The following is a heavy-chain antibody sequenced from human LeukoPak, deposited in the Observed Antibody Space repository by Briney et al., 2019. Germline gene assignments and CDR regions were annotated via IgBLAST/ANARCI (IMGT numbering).Heavy chain of an antibody. J-gene: IGHJ4*02. Sequence: GGPLRLSCAASGFTFSSYGMHWVCQAPGKGLEWVAVIWYDGSNKYYADSVKGRFTISRDNSKNTLYLQMNSLRAEDTAVYYCAKDRTPTVTRGYFDYWGQGTLVTVSS. CDR1: GFTFSSYG. CDR3: AKDRTPTVTRGYFDY. CDR2: IWYDGSNK. V-gene: IGHV3-33*06. D-gene: IGHD4-11*01.